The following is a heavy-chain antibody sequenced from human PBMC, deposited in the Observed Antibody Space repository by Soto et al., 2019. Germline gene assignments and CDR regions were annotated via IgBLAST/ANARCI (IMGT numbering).Heavy chain of an antibody. CDR3: ARSGIAVAGNYYYYYYGMDV. J-gene: IGHJ6*02. D-gene: IGHD6-19*01. CDR1: GGSFSGYY. Sequence: SETLSLTCAVYGGSFSGYYWSWIRQPPGKGLGWIGEINHSGSTNYNPSLKSRVTISVDTSKNQFSLKLSSVTAADTAVYYCARSGIAVAGNYYYYYYGMDVWGQGTTVTVPS. V-gene: IGHV4-34*01. CDR2: INHSGST.